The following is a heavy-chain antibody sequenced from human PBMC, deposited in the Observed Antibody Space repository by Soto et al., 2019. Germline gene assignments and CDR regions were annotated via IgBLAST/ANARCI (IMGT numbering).Heavy chain of an antibody. J-gene: IGHJ6*02. D-gene: IGHD3-10*01. V-gene: IGHV2-5*02. Sequence: ITLKESGPTLVKPTQTLTLTCTFSGFSLNTGGVGVGWVRQPRGKAMEWLALIYWDDDERYRPSLRSRLNITKDTINHQVVLTMTNMDPEDTATYYCVRNWRYYGGDYYYGMDAWGQGTTVTVSS. CDR3: VRNWRYYGGDYYYGMDA. CDR1: GFSLNTGGVG. CDR2: IYWDDDE.